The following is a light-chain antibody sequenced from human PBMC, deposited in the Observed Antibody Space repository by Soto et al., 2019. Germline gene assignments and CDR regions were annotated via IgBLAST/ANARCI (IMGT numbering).Light chain of an antibody. CDR1: QSVSSSY. CDR2: GAY. V-gene: IGKV3-20*01. CDR3: QQYGSSPYT. J-gene: IGKJ5*01. Sequence: ESLLTQSPGTLSLSPGARPTLSCRSSQSVSSSYLAWYQQKPGQAPRLLINGAYSRATGITDRFSGSGSGKDFNLTISSLEPEDFAVYYCQQYGSSPYTFGPGTRLEIK.